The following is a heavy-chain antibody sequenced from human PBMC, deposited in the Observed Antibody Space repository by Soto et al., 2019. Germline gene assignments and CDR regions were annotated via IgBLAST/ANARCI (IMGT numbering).Heavy chain of an antibody. Sequence: GGSLRLSCVVSGFIPSSYAMSWVRQAPGKGLEWVSCISGSGGATSYADSVKGRFTISRDNSKNTLYLQMNSLSAEDTAIYYCAKDAIMVSSSFNYFDFWGQGALVTVSS. V-gene: IGHV3-23*01. J-gene: IGHJ4*02. CDR1: GFIPSSYA. CDR2: ISGSGGAT. D-gene: IGHD6-13*01. CDR3: AKDAIMVSSSFNYFDF.